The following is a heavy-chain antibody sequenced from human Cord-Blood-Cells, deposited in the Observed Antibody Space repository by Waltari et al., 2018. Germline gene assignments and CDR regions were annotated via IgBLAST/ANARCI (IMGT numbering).Heavy chain of an antibody. CDR3: ARRGYSSSFDY. CDR2: IYYSGST. V-gene: IGHV4-39*01. CDR1: GGSISSSSYY. J-gene: IGHJ4*02. Sequence: QLQLQESGPGLVKPSETLSLTCTVSGGSISSSSYYWGWIRQPPGKGLGWIGSIYYSGSTDYNTSLKSRVTISVDTSKNQFSLKLSSVTAADTAVYYCARRGYSSSFDYWGQGTLVTVSS. D-gene: IGHD6-13*01.